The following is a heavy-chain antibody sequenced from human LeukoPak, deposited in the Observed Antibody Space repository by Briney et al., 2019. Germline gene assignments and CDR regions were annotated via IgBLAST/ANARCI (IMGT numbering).Heavy chain of an antibody. CDR3: ARDLTATGTGRYYYYYGMDV. D-gene: IGHD1-1*01. Sequence: ASVKVSCKASGYTFTGYYMHGVRQAPGQGLEWMGGINPNSGGTNYAQKFQGWVTMTRDTSISTAYMELSRLRADDTAVYYCARDLTATGTGRYYYYYGMDVWGQGTTVTVSS. CDR2: INPNSGGT. CDR1: GYTFTGYY. J-gene: IGHJ6*02. V-gene: IGHV1-2*04.